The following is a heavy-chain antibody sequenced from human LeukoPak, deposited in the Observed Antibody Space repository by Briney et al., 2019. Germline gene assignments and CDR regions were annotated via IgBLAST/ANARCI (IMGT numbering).Heavy chain of an antibody. D-gene: IGHD4-17*01. J-gene: IGHJ4*02. Sequence: PGGSLRLSCAASGFTFSSYSMNWVRQAPGKGLEWVANIKQDGSEKYYVDSVKGRFTISRDNAKNSLYLQMNSLRAEDTAVYYCARLMTTVISWEYWGQGTLVTVSS. V-gene: IGHV3-7*01. CDR2: IKQDGSEK. CDR1: GFTFSSYS. CDR3: ARLMTTVISWEY.